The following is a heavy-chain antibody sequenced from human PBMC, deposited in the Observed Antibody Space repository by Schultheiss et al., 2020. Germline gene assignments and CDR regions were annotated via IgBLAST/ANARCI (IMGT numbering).Heavy chain of an antibody. V-gene: IGHV3-53*01. CDR1: GFSVSSSY. Sequence: GGSLRLSCAASGFSVSSSYMTWMRQAPGRGLEWVSFTHSGGNTYYADSVKGRFTISRDNAKNSLFLQMNSLRAEDTAVYYCARGGSYNEFDYWGQGTLVTVSS. J-gene: IGHJ4*02. D-gene: IGHD1-26*01. CDR2: THSGGNT. CDR3: ARGGSYNEFDY.